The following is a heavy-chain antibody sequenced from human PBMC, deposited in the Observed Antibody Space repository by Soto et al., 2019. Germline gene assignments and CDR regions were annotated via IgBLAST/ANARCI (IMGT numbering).Heavy chain of an antibody. Sequence: SETLSLTCTVSGGSISSYYWSWIRQPPGKGLEWIGYIYYSGSTNYNPSLKSRVTISVDTSKNQFSLKLSSVTAADTAVYYCARMVVASDYYFDYWGQGTLVTVSS. CDR3: ARMVVASDYYFDY. D-gene: IGHD5-12*01. CDR2: IYYSGST. CDR1: GGSISSYY. V-gene: IGHV4-59*01. J-gene: IGHJ4*02.